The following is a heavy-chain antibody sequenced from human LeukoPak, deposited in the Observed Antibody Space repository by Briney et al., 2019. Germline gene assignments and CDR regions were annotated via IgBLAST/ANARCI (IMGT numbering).Heavy chain of an antibody. Sequence: GGSLRLSCAASGFTFSSYAMSWVRQAPGKGLEWVSDISGSGGSTYYADSVKGGSTISSDTSKNTLYLQMNRLRAAATALYYSAKEADILTGRPLLFDDWGQGTLVTVPS. CDR1: GFTFSSYA. CDR3: AKEADILTGRPLLFDD. CDR2: ISGSGGST. V-gene: IGHV3-23*01. J-gene: IGHJ4*02. D-gene: IGHD3-9*01.